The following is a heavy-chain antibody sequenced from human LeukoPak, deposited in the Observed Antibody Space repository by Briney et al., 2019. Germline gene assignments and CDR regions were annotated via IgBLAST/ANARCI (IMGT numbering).Heavy chain of an antibody. Sequence: PGGSLRLSCAASGFTFSSYEMNWVRQAPGKGLEWVSYISSSGSTIYYADSVKGRFTISRDNAKNSLYLQMNSLRAEDTAVYYCARARGGYNYGAFDIWGQGTMVTVSS. CDR1: GFTFSSYE. D-gene: IGHD5-24*01. V-gene: IGHV3-48*03. CDR2: ISSSGSTI. CDR3: ARARGGYNYGAFDI. J-gene: IGHJ3*02.